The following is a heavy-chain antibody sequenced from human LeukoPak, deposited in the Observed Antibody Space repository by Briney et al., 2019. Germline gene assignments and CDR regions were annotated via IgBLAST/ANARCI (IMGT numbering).Heavy chain of an antibody. J-gene: IGHJ4*02. D-gene: IGHD4-17*01. CDR2: NYHSGST. V-gene: IGHV4-31*03. Sequence: SQTLSLTCTVSGASINSGGYYWMWIRQHPGKGLEWIGYNYHSGSTRFNPSLKSRVSISVDTAKNQFSLTLTSVTAADTAVYYCAIEEGYGNFDYWGQGTLVTVSS. CDR3: AIEEGYGNFDY. CDR1: GASINSGGYY.